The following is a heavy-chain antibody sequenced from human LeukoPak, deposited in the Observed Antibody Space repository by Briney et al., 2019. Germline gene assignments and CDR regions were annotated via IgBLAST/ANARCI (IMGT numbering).Heavy chain of an antibody. J-gene: IGHJ4*02. Sequence: SETLSLTCTVSRTSISSGAYSWSWVRQHPGKGLEWIAYIYYSGNTYYNPSLKRRVTISVDTSKNQFSLKLSSVTAADTAVYYCARTITIFGALGYFDYWGQGTLVTVSS. CDR3: ARTITIFGALGYFDY. V-gene: IGHV4-31*03. CDR2: IYYSGNT. CDR1: RTSISSGAYS. D-gene: IGHD3-3*01.